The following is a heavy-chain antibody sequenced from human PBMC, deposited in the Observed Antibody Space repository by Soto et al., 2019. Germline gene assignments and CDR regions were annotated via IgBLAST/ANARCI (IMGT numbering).Heavy chain of an antibody. CDR2: ISAYNGNT. J-gene: IGHJ4*02. V-gene: IGHV1-18*01. CDR1: GYTFTSYA. Sequence: QVQLVQSGAEVKKPGASVKVSCKASGYTFTSYAISWVRQAPGQGLEWMGWISAYNGNTNYAQKLEGRVTMTTDTSTSTDYMDLRSLRSDDTAMYYCARDAPPADYWGQGTLVTVSS. CDR3: ARDAPPADY.